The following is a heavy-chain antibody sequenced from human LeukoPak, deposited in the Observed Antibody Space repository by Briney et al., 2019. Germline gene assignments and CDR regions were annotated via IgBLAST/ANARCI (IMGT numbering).Heavy chain of an antibody. CDR1: GGTFSSYA. Sequence: SVKVSCKASGGTFSSYAISWVRQAPGQGLEWMGGIIPIFGTANYAQKFQGRVTITADESTSTAYMELSSLRSEVTAVYYCASEPIAAAGTTDYWGQGTLVTVSS. V-gene: IGHV1-69*01. D-gene: IGHD6-13*01. J-gene: IGHJ4*02. CDR2: IIPIFGTA. CDR3: ASEPIAAAGTTDY.